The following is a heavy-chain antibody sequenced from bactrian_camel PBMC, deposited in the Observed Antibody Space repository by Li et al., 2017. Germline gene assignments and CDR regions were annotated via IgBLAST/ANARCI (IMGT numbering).Heavy chain of an antibody. V-gene: IGHV3S53*01. D-gene: IGHD5*01. CDR2: ITDDGTR. Sequence: VQLVESGGGSVQAGGSLRLSCEVSGAIEGTNCIGWFRQYPGKEREGVAVITDDGTRTRYADSVKGRFTISQDPTKNAVYLQMDSLTPEDTAMYYCAAGSSRGVPFRERGYPYWGQGTQVTVS. CDR1: GAIEGTNC. J-gene: IGHJ4*01. CDR3: AAGSSRGVPFRERGYPY.